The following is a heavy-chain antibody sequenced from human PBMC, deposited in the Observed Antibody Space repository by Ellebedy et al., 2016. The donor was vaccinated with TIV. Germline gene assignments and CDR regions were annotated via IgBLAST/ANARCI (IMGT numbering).Heavy chain of an antibody. CDR2: IWYDGSNK. CDR3: ARDTYNFDSSGYYFDH. V-gene: IGHV3-33*01. D-gene: IGHD3-22*01. J-gene: IGHJ4*02. CDR1: GFNFRTYG. Sequence: GESLKISCEASGFNFRTYGMHWVRQAPGKGLEWVAGIWYDGSNKKYADSVKGRFTISRDNSNNTLYVQMNSLRAEDTAIYYCARDTYNFDSSGYYFDHWGQGTLVTVSS.